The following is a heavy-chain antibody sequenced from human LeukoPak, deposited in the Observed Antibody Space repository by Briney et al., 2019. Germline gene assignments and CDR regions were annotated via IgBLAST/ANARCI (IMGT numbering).Heavy chain of an antibody. Sequence: PGGSLRLSCAASGFTFSSYAMNWVRQAPGKGLEWVSGIDSSGGSTNYVDSVTGRFTISRDNSKNTLYLQMSSLRAEDSAIYYCARRLGAYWYFDLWGRGTLVTVSS. V-gene: IGHV3-23*01. J-gene: IGHJ2*01. D-gene: IGHD3-16*01. CDR2: IDSSGGST. CDR3: ARRLGAYWYFDL. CDR1: GFTFSSYA.